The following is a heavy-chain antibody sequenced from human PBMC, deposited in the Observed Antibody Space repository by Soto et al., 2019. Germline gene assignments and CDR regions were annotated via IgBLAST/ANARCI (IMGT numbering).Heavy chain of an antibody. V-gene: IGHV1-8*01. CDR2: MNPNSGNT. D-gene: IGHD2-15*01. CDR3: ARHCSGGSCYSGSSYNWFDP. CDR1: GYTLTSYD. Sequence: ASVKVSCKASGYTLTSYDINWVRQATGQGLEWMGWMNPNSGNTGYAQKFQGRVTMARNTSISTAYMELSSLRSEDTAVYYCARHCSGGSCYSGSSYNWFDPWGQGTLVTVSS. J-gene: IGHJ5*02.